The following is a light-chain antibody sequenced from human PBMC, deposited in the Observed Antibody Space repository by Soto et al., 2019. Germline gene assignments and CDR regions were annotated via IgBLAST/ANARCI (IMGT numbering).Light chain of an antibody. J-gene: IGKJ1*01. CDR3: LQNDNFPRT. CDR1: QGIRSH. CDR2: GAS. V-gene: IGKV1-17*01. Sequence: DIQMTQSPSSLSASVGDRVTITCRAGQGIRSHLGWYQQKPGKAPQRLIYGASTLQAGVPSRFSGSGSGTEFTLTISSLQPEDFATYYCLQNDNFPRTFGQGTKVEIK.